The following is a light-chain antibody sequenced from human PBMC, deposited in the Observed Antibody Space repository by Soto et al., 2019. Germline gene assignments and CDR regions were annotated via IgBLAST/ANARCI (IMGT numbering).Light chain of an antibody. V-gene: IGKV3-15*01. CDR3: QQYNNWPET. CDR1: QSVSGN. CDR2: DAS. Sequence: EIVMTQSPATLSVSPGERATLSCRASQSVSGNLAWYQQKVGQAPRVLIYDASTRATGIPGRFSGSGSGTEFILTISSLQSEDFAVYYCQQYNNWPETFGQGTKVEIK. J-gene: IGKJ1*01.